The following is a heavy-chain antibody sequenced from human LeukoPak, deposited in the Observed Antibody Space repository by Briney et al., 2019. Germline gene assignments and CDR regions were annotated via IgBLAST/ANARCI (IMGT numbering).Heavy chain of an antibody. CDR1: GFTFSNYW. D-gene: IGHD6-6*01. CDR3: ARIGYSSSSFDY. J-gene: IGHJ4*02. Sequence: GGSLRLSCAASGFTFSNYWMSWVRQAPGKGLEWVANIKEDGSVKYYVDSVKGRFTISRDSAKNSVYLQMNSLRAEDTAVYYCARIGYSSSSFDYWGQGILVIVSS. CDR2: IKEDGSVK. V-gene: IGHV3-7*01.